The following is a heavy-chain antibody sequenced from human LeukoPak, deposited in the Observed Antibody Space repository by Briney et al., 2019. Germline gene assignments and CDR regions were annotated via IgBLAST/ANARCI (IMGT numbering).Heavy chain of an antibody. J-gene: IGHJ2*01. V-gene: IGHV1-18*01. CDR1: GYTFTSYG. CDR2: ISVYNGNT. Sequence: ASVKVSCKASGYTFTSYGISWVRQAPGQGLEWMGWISVYNGNTNYAQKLQGRVTMTADTSTSTAYMEMRSLRSDDTAVYYCAGSHYDLWSGPYWYFDLWGRGTLVTVSS. CDR3: AGSHYDLWSGPYWYFDL. D-gene: IGHD3-3*01.